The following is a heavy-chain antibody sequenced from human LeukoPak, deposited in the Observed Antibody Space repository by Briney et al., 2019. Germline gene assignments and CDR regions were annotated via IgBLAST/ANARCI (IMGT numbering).Heavy chain of an antibody. CDR2: INWNGGST. J-gene: IGHJ4*02. V-gene: IGHV3-20*04. D-gene: IGHD2-21*01. CDR3: AKGIAGFDY. CDR1: GFTFDDYG. Sequence: GGSLRLSCAASGFTFDDYGMSWVRHAPGKGLEWVSGINWNGGSTGYADSVKGRFTISRDNAKNSLYLQMNGLRAEDTAVYYCAKGIAGFDYWGQGTLVTVSS.